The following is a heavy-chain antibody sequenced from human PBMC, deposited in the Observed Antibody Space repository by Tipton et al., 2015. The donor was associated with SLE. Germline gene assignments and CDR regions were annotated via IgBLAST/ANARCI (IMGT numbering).Heavy chain of an antibody. CDR2: INHSGST. CDR3: ARVLHYYDSSGYYPHAFDI. CDR1: GGSFSGYY. Sequence: TLSLTCAVYGGSFSGYYWSWIRQPPGKGLAWIGEINHSGSTNYNPSLKSRVTISVDTSKNQFSLKLSSVTAADTAVYYCARVLHYYDSSGYYPHAFDIWAKGQWSPSLQ. D-gene: IGHD3-22*01. J-gene: IGHJ3*02. V-gene: IGHV4-34*01.